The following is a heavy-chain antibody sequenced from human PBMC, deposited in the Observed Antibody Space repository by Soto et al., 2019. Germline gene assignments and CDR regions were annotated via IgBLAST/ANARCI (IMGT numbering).Heavy chain of an antibody. CDR2: SNPNIGGT. J-gene: IGHJ4*02. V-gene: IGHV1-2*02. D-gene: IGHD5-18*01. CDR1: GYTFIGNY. CDR3: GRVPRYSFPTSDSLDQ. Sequence: QVQLVQSGAEVKKPGASVKVSCKASGYTFIGNYIHWVRQAPGQGLEWMGWSNPNIGGTDYSQKFQGRVTMTRDTSISTAYMELSDLAPEDTAMYYCGRVPRYSFPTSDSLDQWGQGTRVTVSS.